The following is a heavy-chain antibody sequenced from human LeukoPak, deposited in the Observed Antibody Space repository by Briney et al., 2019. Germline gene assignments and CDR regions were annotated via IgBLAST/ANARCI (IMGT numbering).Heavy chain of an antibody. D-gene: IGHD1-26*01. CDR3: ARDPTRVGATMGDY. J-gene: IGHJ4*02. CDR1: GFTFSSYW. CDR2: IKQDGSGK. V-gene: IGHV3-7*01. Sequence: GGSLRLSCAASGFTFSSYWMSWVRQAPGKGLEWVANIKQDGSGKYYVDSVKGRFTISRDNAKNSLYLQMNSLRAEDTAVYYCARDPTRVGATMGDYWGQGTLVTVSS.